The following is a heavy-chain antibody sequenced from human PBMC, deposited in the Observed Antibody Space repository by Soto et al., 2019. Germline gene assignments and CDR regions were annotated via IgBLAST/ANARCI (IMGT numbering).Heavy chain of an antibody. J-gene: IGHJ4*02. Sequence: SETLSLTCTVSGDSVTSGNYYWSWIRQPPGKGLEWIGHIYYSGSTNSNPSLKSRVTISVDTSKNQFSLKLSSVTAADTAVYYCARDSKRGYSGYDKLDYWGQGTLVTVSS. V-gene: IGHV4-61*01. D-gene: IGHD5-12*01. CDR3: ARDSKRGYSGYDKLDY. CDR2: IYYSGST. CDR1: GDSVTSGNYY.